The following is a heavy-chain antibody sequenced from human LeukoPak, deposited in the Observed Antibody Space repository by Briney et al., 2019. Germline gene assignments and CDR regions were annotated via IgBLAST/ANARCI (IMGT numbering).Heavy chain of an antibody. V-gene: IGHV3-30*18. CDR3: AKGLGTGSVLARPLHY. Sequence: GGSLRLSCAASGFPFNTYDMHWVRQAPDKGLQWVAVISSDGYRTDYPDSVRGRFTISRDNFKNTVDLQMISVTAEDTAMYFCAKGLGTGSVLARPLHYWGQGTLVTVSS. CDR2: ISSDGYRT. CDR1: GFPFNTYD. D-gene: IGHD3-10*01. J-gene: IGHJ4*02.